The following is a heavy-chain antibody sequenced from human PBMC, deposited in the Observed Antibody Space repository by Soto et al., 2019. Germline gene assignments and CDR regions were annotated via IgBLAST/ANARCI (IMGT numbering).Heavy chain of an antibody. J-gene: IGHJ6*02. V-gene: IGHV1-18*01. CDR2: ISDYNGNT. D-gene: IGHD2-15*01. CDR3: ARDAPRQGSGVVVVAALRYYSSGTDV. CDR1: GYTFTSYG. Sequence: GASVKVSCKTSGYTFTSYGISWVRQAPGQGLGWMGWISDYNGNTNYAQKLQGRVTMTTDTSTSTAYMELRSLRSDDTAVYYCARDAPRQGSGVVVVAALRYYSSGTDVWARGTTVPVSS.